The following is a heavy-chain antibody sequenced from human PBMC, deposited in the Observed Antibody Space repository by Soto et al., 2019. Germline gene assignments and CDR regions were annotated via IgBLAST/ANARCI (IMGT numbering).Heavy chain of an antibody. CDR1: GFSLSNGKVG. D-gene: IGHD6-19*01. Sequence: SGPTLVNPTETLTLTCTVSGFSLSNGKVGVSWIRQPPGKALEWLAHIFSNDEKSYRTSLKSRLTISEDTSKSQVVLTMTNVDPVDTASYYCARILFGRSVAGGYFYMDVWGKGTTVTVSS. CDR2: IFSNDEK. J-gene: IGHJ6*03. CDR3: ARILFGRSVAGGYFYMDV. V-gene: IGHV2-26*01.